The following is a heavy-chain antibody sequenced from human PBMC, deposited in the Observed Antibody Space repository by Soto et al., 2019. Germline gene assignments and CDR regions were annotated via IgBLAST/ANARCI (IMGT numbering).Heavy chain of an antibody. CDR3: ARHNYGSGSTYFDY. D-gene: IGHD3-10*01. V-gene: IGHV4-59*08. J-gene: IGHJ4*02. Sequence: QVQLQESGPGLVKPSETLSLTCTVSGGSISSYYWSWIRQPPGKGLEWIGYIYYSGSTNYNPSLNRRLTISAHTSKNQFSLKLNSMTAADTAVYYCARHNYGSGSTYFDYWGQGTLVTVSS. CDR2: IYYSGST. CDR1: GGSISSYY.